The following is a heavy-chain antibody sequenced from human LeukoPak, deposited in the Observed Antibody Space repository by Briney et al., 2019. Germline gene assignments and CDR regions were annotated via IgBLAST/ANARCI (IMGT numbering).Heavy chain of an antibody. CDR1: GGSISSYY. D-gene: IGHD3-22*01. CDR2: IYTSGST. V-gene: IGHV4-4*09. J-gene: IGHJ5*02. CDR3: ARPYYYDSRIDP. Sequence: PSETLSLTCTVSGGSISSYYWSWIRQPPGKGLEWIGYIYTSGSTNYNPSLKSRATISVDTSKNQFSLKVRSVTAADTAVYYCARPYYYDSRIDPWGQGTLVTVSS.